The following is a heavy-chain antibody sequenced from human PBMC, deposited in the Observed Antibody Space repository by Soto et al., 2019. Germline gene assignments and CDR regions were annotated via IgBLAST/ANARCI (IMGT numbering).Heavy chain of an antibody. V-gene: IGHV4-59*01. CDR3: ARSRGLDY. J-gene: IGHJ4*02. Sequence: SETLSLTCTVSGDSINKDYWSWIRQPPGKGLEWIGYISYSGSTNYNPSLKSRVTISVDTSKNQFSLKLSSVTTADTAVYYCARSRGLDYWGQGTLVTVSS. CDR2: ISYSGST. D-gene: IGHD3-10*01. CDR1: GDSINKDY.